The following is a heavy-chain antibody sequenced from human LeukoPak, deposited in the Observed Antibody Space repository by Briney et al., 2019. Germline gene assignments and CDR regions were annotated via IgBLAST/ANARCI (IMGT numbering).Heavy chain of an antibody. V-gene: IGHV4-61*08. CDR3: ARGQRRLQDY. Sequence: PSETLSLTCTVSGGSISSGDYYWSWIRQPPGKGLEWIGYIYYSGSTNYNPSLKSRVTISLDTSKSQISLKLSSVTAADTAVYYCARGQRRLQDYWGQGTLVTVSS. CDR2: IYYSGST. J-gene: IGHJ4*02. CDR1: GGSISSGDYY.